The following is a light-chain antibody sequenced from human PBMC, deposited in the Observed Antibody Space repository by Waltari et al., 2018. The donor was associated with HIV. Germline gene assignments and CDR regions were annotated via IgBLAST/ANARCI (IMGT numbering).Light chain of an antibody. J-gene: IGLJ1*01. CDR1: TSDVGGYRY. CDR3: SSYTSSSTYV. V-gene: IGLV2-14*03. CDR2: DVS. Sequence: QSALTQPASVSGSPGQSITISCTGTTSDVGGYRYVSWYQQHPGKAPKLMIYDVSIRPAGVSKRFSESESGNTASLTISGLQAKDEADYYCSSYTSSSTYVFGTGTKVTVL.